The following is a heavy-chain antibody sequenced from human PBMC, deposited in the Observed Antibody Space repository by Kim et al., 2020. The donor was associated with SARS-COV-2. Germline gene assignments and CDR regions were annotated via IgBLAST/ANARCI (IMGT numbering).Heavy chain of an antibody. Sequence: NYADAVKGPFTISRDNAINTLYLQMNRLRAEDTAVYYCARVFSGRRGADYWGQGTLVTVSS. V-gene: IGHV3-74*01. J-gene: IGHJ4*02. D-gene: IGHD6-25*01. CDR3: ARVFSGRRGADY.